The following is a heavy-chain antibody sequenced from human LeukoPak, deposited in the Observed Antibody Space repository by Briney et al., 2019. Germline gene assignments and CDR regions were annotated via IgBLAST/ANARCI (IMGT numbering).Heavy chain of an antibody. J-gene: IGHJ4*02. CDR3: ARISCRYCSGGSGFDY. Sequence: VASVEVSCKASGYTFTSYGISWVRQAPGQGLEWMGWISAYNGNTNYAQKLQGRVTMTTDTSTSTAYMELRSLRSDDTAVYYCARISCRYCSGGSGFDYWGQGTLVTVSS. D-gene: IGHD2-15*01. CDR1: GYTFTSYG. V-gene: IGHV1-18*01. CDR2: ISAYNGNT.